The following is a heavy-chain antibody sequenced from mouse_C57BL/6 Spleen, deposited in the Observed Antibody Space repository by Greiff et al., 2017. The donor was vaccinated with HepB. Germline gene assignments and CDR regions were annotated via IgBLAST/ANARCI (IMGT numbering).Heavy chain of an antibody. J-gene: IGHJ2*01. CDR2: ISDGGSYT. CDR1: GFTFSSYA. CDR3: ARKEGLDY. Sequence: EVQLVESGGGLVKPGGSLKLSCAASGFTFSSYAMSWVRQTPEKRLEWVATISDGGSYTYYPDNVKGRFTISRDNAKNNLYLQMSHLKSEDTAMYYCARKEGLDYWGQGTTLTVSS. V-gene: IGHV5-4*01.